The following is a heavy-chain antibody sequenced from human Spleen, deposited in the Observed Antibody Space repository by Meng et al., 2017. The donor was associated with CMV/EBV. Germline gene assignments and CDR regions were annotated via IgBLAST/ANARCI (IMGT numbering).Heavy chain of an antibody. CDR1: GFTFSSYA. V-gene: IGHV3-21*01. D-gene: IGHD2-2*01. CDR2: ISSSSYI. J-gene: IGHJ6*02. Sequence: GGSLRLSCAASGFTFSSYAMHWVRQAPGKGLEWVSSISSSSYIYYADSVKGRFTISRDNAKNSLYLQMNSLRAEDTAVYYCARYCSSTSCYGTNYYYGMDVWGQGTTVTVSS. CDR3: ARYCSSTSCYGTNYYYGMDV.